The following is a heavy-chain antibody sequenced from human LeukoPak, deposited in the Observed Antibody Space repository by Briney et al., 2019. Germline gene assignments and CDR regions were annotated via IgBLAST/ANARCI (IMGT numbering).Heavy chain of an antibody. CDR1: GFSFSDSY. D-gene: IGHD2-21*01. CDR2: ISGSSSDI. J-gene: IGHJ4*01. Sequence: GGSLRLSCVVSGFSFSDSYMTWIRQTPGKGLEWLAYISGSSSDIYYADSVKGRFTISRDNAKNSLFLQMNGLRPEDTALYYCATDPRLLIYWGHGTLVTVSS. V-gene: IGHV3-11*01. CDR3: ATDPRLLIY.